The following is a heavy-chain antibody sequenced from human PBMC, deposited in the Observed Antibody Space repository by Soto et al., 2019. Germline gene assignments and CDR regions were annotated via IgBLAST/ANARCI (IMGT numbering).Heavy chain of an antibody. CDR3: ARDNDSAFDY. V-gene: IGHV3-48*01. D-gene: IGHD2-21*02. J-gene: IGHJ4*02. CDR1: GFTFSSYS. CDR2: FGRSASTI. Sequence: GGSLRLSCAASGFTFSSYSMNWVRQAPGKGLEWVSHFGRSASTIYYADSVKGRFTISRDNAKNSLYLQMNSLRAEDTPVYYCARDNDSAFDYWGQGTLVTVSS.